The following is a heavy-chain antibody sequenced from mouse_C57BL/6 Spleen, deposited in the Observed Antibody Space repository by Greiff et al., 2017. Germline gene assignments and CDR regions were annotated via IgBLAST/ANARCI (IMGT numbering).Heavy chain of an antibody. CDR3: ARTGTIAY. CDR1: GYTFTSYW. D-gene: IGHD4-1*01. Sequence: VQLQQPGAELVKPGASVKLSCTASGYTFTSYWMQWVKQRPGQGLEWIGEIDPSDSYTNYNQKFKGKATLTVDTSSSTAYMQLSSLTAEDSAVYYCARTGTIAYWGQGTLVTVSA. J-gene: IGHJ3*01. CDR2: IDPSDSYT. V-gene: IGHV1-50*01.